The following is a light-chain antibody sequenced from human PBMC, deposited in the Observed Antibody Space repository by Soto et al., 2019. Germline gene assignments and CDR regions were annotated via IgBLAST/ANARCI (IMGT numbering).Light chain of an antibody. V-gene: IGKV3-11*01. CDR3: QQRSNWPLT. CDR1: QSVSNNY. CDR2: DAS. Sequence: EIVFTQSPGTLSLSPGERATLSCIASQSVSNNYLAWYEQKPGQAPRXXIYDASNRATGIPARFSGSGSGTDLTITISSLEPEDFEVYYCQQRSNWPLTFGPGTKVDIK. J-gene: IGKJ3*01.